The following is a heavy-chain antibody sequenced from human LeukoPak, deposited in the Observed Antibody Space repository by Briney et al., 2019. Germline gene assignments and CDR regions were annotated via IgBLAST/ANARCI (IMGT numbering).Heavy chain of an antibody. V-gene: IGHV3-11*01. D-gene: IGHD4-23*01. CDR1: GFTFSDYY. CDR3: ARASPTVGNWFDP. Sequence: GGSLRLSRAASGFTFSDYYMSWIRQAPGKGLEWVSYISSSGSTIYYADSVKGRFTISRDNAKNSLYLQMNSLRAEDTAVYYCARASPTVGNWFDPWGQGTLVTVSS. J-gene: IGHJ5*02. CDR2: ISSSGSTI.